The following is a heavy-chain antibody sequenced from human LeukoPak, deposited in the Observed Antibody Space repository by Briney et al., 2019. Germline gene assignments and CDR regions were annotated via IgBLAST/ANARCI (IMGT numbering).Heavy chain of an antibody. CDR3: ARGGGYHGWIDP. V-gene: IGHV3-7*01. CDR1: GFTFSSYW. CDR2: IKEDGSEK. J-gene: IGHJ5*02. Sequence: PGGSLRLSCAASGFTFSSYWMSWVRQAPGKGLEWVADIKEDGSEKYYVDSVKGRFTISRDNAKNSLYLQMNSLRAENTAVYYCARGGGYHGWIDPWGQGTLVTVSS. D-gene: IGHD1-26*01.